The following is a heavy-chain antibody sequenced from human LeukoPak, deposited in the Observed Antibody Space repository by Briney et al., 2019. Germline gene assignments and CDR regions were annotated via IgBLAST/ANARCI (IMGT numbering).Heavy chain of an antibody. V-gene: IGHV5-51*01. CDR1: GYIFANYW. J-gene: IGHJ3*02. CDR2: IYPGDSNT. Sequence: GESLKISCKGSGYIFANYWIGWVRQMPGKGLEWMGIIYPGDSNTRYSPSFQGQVTISADKSISTAYLQWSSLKASDTAMYYCARVYGGYTFDIWGQGTMVTVSS. D-gene: IGHD3-22*01. CDR3: ARVYGGYTFDI.